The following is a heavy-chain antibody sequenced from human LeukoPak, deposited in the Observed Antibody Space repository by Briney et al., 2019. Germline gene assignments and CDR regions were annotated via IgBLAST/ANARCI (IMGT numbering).Heavy chain of an antibody. CDR3: ARYSSSSDY. D-gene: IGHD6-6*01. CDR2: INPSGGRT. CDR1: GYTFISCY. V-gene: IGHV1-46*01. Sequence: ASVKVSCKACGYTFISCYIHWVRQAPGQGLEWMGIINPSGGRTGNAQKSQGRATMTRDMSRSTVYMELSSLRSEDTAVYYCARYSSSSDYWGQGTLVTVSS. J-gene: IGHJ4*02.